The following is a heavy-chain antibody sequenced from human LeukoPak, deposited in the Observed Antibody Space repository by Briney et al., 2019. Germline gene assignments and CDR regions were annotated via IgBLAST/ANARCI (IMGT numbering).Heavy chain of an antibody. D-gene: IGHD1-26*01. J-gene: IGHJ3*02. Sequence: SVKVSCKASGGTFSSYAISWVRQAPGQGLEWLGRIIPILGIANYAQKFQGRVTITADKSTSTAYMELSSLRSEDTAVYYCARARPIVGALEAFDIWGRGTMVTVSS. V-gene: IGHV1-69*04. CDR2: IIPILGIA. CDR1: GGTFSSYA. CDR3: ARARPIVGALEAFDI.